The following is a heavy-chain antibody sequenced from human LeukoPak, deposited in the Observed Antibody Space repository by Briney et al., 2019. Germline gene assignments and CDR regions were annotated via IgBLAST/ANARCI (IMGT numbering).Heavy chain of an antibody. V-gene: IGHV1-2*02. CDR3: ARDPYSGSPFDY. CDR1: AYTFTNYY. J-gene: IGHJ4*02. Sequence: ASVKVSCKASAYTFTNYYIHWVRQAPGQGLEWMGWINPDSGGTKYAQKFEGRVAMTRDTSISTAYMEVTRLSSDDTAVYFCARDPYSGSPFDYWGQRTLVTVSS. CDR2: INPDSGGT. D-gene: IGHD1-26*01.